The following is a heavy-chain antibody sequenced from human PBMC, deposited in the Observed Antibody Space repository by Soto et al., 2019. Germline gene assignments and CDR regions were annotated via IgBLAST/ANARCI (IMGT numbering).Heavy chain of an antibody. Sequence: GGSLRLSCAASGFTFSSYAMNWVRQAPWKGLEWVSVISGSGGSTYYADSVKGRFTISRDNSKNTLYLQMNSLRAEDTAAYYCASRSSGWYFDYWGQGTLVTVSS. CDR3: ASRSSGWYFDY. CDR1: GFTFSSYA. V-gene: IGHV3-23*01. D-gene: IGHD6-19*01. CDR2: ISGSGGST. J-gene: IGHJ4*02.